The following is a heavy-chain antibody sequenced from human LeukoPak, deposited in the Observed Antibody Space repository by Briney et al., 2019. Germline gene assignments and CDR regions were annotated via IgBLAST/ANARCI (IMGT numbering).Heavy chain of an antibody. D-gene: IGHD2-2*01. Sequence: GGSLRLSCAASGFSFSSYAMHWVRQAPGKGLEYVSAISDDGSGTYYADTVKGRFTISRDNSKNTLYLQMGSVRADDIAVYFCAGRRGSSTSCSQFDYWGQGTLVTVSS. CDR3: AGRRGSSTSCSQFDY. J-gene: IGHJ4*02. V-gene: IGHV3-64*02. CDR2: ISDDGSGT. CDR1: GFSFSSYA.